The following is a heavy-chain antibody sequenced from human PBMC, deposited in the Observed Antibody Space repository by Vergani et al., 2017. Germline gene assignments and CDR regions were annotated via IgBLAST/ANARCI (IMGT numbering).Heavy chain of an antibody. V-gene: IGHV3-30*02. Sequence: QVQLVESGGGVVQPGGSLRLSCAASGFTFSSYGMHWVRQAPGKGLEWVVFIRYDGSNKYYADSVKGRFTISRDNSKNTLYLQMNSLRAEDTAVYYCAKSDYWGQGTLVTVSS. CDR2: IRYDGSNK. CDR1: GFTFSSYG. CDR3: AKSDY. J-gene: IGHJ4*02.